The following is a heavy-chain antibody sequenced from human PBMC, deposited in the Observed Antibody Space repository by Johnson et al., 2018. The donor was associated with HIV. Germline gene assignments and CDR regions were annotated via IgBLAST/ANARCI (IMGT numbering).Heavy chain of an antibody. J-gene: IGHJ3*02. D-gene: IGHD4-17*01. CDR1: GFTFSSYA. CDR3: AKDLRTVKAFDI. CDR2: ISYAGSNN. Sequence: QVQLVESGGGVVQPGRSLRLSCAASGFTFSSYAMHWVRQAPGKGLEWVAVISYAGSNNYYADPVKGRFTISRDNSENTLYLQMNSLRAEDTAVYYCAKDLRTVKAFDIWGQGTMVTVSS. V-gene: IGHV3-30-3*01.